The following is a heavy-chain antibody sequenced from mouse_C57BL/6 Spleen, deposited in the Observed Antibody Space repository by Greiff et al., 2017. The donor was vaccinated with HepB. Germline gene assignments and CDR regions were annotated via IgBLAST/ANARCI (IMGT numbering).Heavy chain of an antibody. Sequence: VQLQQSGAELVKPGASVKMSCKASGYTFTSYWITWVKQRPGQGLEWIGDIYPGSGSTNYNEKFRSKATLTVDKSSSTAYMQLSSMTSEDSAVYYSARKEYSIPFAYWGQGTLVTISA. J-gene: IGHJ3*01. D-gene: IGHD2-5*01. CDR3: ARKEYSIPFAY. CDR1: GYTFTSYW. CDR2: IYPGSGST. V-gene: IGHV1-55*01.